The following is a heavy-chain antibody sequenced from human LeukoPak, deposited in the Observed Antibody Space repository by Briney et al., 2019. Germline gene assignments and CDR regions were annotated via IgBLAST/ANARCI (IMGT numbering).Heavy chain of an antibody. CDR3: AKDRSIGAYYTFDN. CDR2: ISASAAMT. V-gene: IGHV3-23*01. Sequence: QTGGSLRLSCEAPGFTFNNYVMTWVRQAPGKGLEWVSSISASAAMTYYADSVKGRFTVSRDHSNNRLYLQMSGLTAADTAAYYCAKDRSIGAYYTFDNWGQGTLVTVSS. J-gene: IGHJ4*02. D-gene: IGHD1-26*01. CDR1: GFTFNNYV.